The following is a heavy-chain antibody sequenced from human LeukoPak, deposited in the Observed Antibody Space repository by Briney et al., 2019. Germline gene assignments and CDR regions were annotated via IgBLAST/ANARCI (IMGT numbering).Heavy chain of an antibody. J-gene: IGHJ3*02. CDR3: ARDTITMVRGSYAFDI. CDR1: GFTFSNYW. CDR2: INNDGSST. D-gene: IGHD3-10*01. Sequence: GGSLRLSGAASGFTFSNYWMHWVRQAPGKGLVWVSRINNDGSSTSYADSVKGRFTISRDNAKNSLYLQMNSLRAEDTAVYYCARDTITMVRGSYAFDIWGQGTMVTVSS. V-gene: IGHV3-74*01.